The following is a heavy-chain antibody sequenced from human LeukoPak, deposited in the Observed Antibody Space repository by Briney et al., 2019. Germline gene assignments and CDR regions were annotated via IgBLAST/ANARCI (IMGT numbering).Heavy chain of an antibody. CDR2: INAYNGNT. V-gene: IGHV1-18*01. CDR3: AREDRHMNWFDP. CDR1: GYTFTSYI. Sequence: ASVKVSXKASGYTFTSYIISWVRQAPGQGLEWMGWINAYNGNTDYAQRVQGRVTMTTDTSTSTAYMEVRSLRSDDTAVYYCAREDRHMNWFDPWGQGTLVTVSS. J-gene: IGHJ5*02.